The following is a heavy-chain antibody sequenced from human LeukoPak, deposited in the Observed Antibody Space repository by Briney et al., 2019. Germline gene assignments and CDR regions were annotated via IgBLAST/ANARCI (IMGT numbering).Heavy chain of an antibody. CDR1: GGSFSGYY. D-gene: IGHD3-10*01. Sequence: SETLSLTCAVYGGSFSGYYWSWIRQPPGKGLEWIGEINHSGSTNYNPSLKSRVTISVDTSKSQFSLKLSSVTAADTAVYYCARYITMVTTGSSLGFDPWGQGTLVTVSS. CDR2: INHSGST. J-gene: IGHJ5*02. CDR3: ARYITMVTTGSSLGFDP. V-gene: IGHV4-34*01.